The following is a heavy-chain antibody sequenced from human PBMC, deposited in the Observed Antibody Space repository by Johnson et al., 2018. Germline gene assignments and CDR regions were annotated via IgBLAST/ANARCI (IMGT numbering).Heavy chain of an antibody. Sequence: QVQLVESGPGLVKPAETLSLTCTVSSGSLNNYFWSWFRQPPGKGLEWLGYVQYSGSTNYNPPFKSRVVISLDTSNNQFSLQLSSVTAADTAVYYCARDHSDMASPGYYFDYWGQGTLVTVSS. J-gene: IGHJ4*02. V-gene: IGHV4-59*01. CDR3: ARDHSDMASPGYYFDY. CDR1: SGSLNNYF. D-gene: IGHD2-21*02. CDR2: VQYSGST.